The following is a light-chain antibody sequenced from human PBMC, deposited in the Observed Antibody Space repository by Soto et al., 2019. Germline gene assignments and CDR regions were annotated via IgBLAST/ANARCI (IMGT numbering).Light chain of an antibody. CDR3: QQYNSYPYT. V-gene: IGKV1-27*01. CDR1: QGIGKD. Sequence: DIQMTQSPSSLSASVGDRVTITCRASQGIGKDLAWYQQRPGKVPSLLIHTASTLQSGVPSRFSGSGSGTDFTLTIDSLQPEDVATYYCQQYNSYPYTFGQGTKLEIK. J-gene: IGKJ2*01. CDR2: TAS.